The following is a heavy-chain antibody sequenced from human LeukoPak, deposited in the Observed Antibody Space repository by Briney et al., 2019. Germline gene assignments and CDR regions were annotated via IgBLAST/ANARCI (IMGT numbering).Heavy chain of an antibody. CDR1: GGSISSSSYY. CDR3: ARFLDSSSGYQYFDL. J-gene: IGHJ2*01. CDR2: IYYSGST. V-gene: IGHV4-39*07. Sequence: SETLSLTCTVSGGSISSSSYYWGWIRQPPGKGLEWIGSIYYSGSTYYNPSLKSRVTISVDTSKNQFSLKLSSVTAADTAVYYCARFLDSSSGYQYFDLWGRGTLVTVSS. D-gene: IGHD3-22*01.